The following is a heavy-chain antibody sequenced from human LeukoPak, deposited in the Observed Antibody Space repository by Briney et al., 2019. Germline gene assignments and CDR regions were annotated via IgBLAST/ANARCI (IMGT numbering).Heavy chain of an antibody. Sequence: ASVKVSCKASGYIFTTFGLSWVRQAPGQGLEWMGWISPHNGNTNYAQKFQTRVTMTTDTSTSTAYMELRSLRSDDTAVYYCARSFDDFWSAYSTWGQGTLVTVSS. V-gene: IGHV1-18*01. CDR1: GYIFTTFG. D-gene: IGHD3-3*01. J-gene: IGHJ1*01. CDR3: ARSFDDFWSAYST. CDR2: ISPHNGNT.